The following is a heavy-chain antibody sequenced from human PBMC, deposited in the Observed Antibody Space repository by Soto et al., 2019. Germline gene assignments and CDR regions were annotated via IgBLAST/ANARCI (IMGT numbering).Heavy chain of an antibody. V-gene: IGHV1-18*01. CDR1: GYTFTSYG. D-gene: IGHD3-16*01. CDR3: ARMGDVPYYYYGMDV. J-gene: IGHJ6*02. Sequence: QVQLVQSGAEVKKPGASVKVSCKASGYTFTSYGISWVRQAPGQGLEWMGWINGYNVNTNHAQKLQGRVTMSTDTTRSTAYMELRSLRSDDSAVYYCARMGDVPYYYYGMDVWGQGTTVTVSS. CDR2: INGYNVNT.